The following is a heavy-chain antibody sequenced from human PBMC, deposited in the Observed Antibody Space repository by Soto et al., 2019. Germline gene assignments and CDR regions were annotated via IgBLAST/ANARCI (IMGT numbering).Heavy chain of an antibody. V-gene: IGHV3-9*01. CDR1: GFTFDDFA. Sequence: GGSLRLSCAASGFTFDDFAMHWVRQAPGKGLEWVSGINWSGGSSGYSDSVKGRFTISRDNAKNSLSLQMNSLRVEDTALFYCVKADDQQLVEGGPFDMWGQGTMVTVSS. J-gene: IGHJ3*02. D-gene: IGHD6-13*01. CDR2: INWSGGSS. CDR3: VKADDQQLVEGGPFDM.